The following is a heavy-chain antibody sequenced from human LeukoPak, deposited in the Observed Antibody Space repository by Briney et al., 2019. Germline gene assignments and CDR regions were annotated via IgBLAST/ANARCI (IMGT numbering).Heavy chain of an antibody. CDR3: AREGVGVHSGSYNAPADGFDP. Sequence: SVKVSCKASGGTFSSYAISWVRQAPGQGLEWMGGIIPIFGTANYAQKFQGRVTITTDESTSTAYMELSSLRSEDTAVYYCAREGVGVHSGSYNAPADGFDPWGQGTLVTVSS. CDR2: IIPIFGTA. D-gene: IGHD1-26*01. J-gene: IGHJ5*02. V-gene: IGHV1-69*05. CDR1: GGTFSSYA.